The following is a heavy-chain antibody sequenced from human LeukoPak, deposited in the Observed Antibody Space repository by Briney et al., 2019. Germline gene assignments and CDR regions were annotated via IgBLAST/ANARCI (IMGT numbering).Heavy chain of an antibody. Sequence: PSETLSLTCTVSGDSISTSSYYWGWIRQPPGKGLEWLGSIYYSGSTYYNPSLKSRVTISVDTSKNQFSLNLYSVTAADTAVFYCARSYYYDYRQIDYWGQGTLITVSS. J-gene: IGHJ4*02. CDR3: ARSYYYDYRQIDY. V-gene: IGHV4-39*01. CDR1: GDSISTSSYY. CDR2: IYYSGST. D-gene: IGHD3-22*01.